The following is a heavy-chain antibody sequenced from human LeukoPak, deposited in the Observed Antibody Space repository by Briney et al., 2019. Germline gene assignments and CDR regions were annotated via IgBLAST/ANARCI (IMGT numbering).Heavy chain of an antibody. Sequence: PSETLSLTCAVYGGSFSGYYWSWIRQPPGKGLEWIGEINHSGSTNYNPSLKSRVTISVDTSKNQFSLKLSSVTAADTAVYYCARRSNQWLVRTGYFDYWGQGTLVTVFS. CDR2: INHSGST. V-gene: IGHV4-34*01. J-gene: IGHJ4*02. CDR1: GGSFSGYY. D-gene: IGHD6-19*01. CDR3: ARRSNQWLVRTGYFDY.